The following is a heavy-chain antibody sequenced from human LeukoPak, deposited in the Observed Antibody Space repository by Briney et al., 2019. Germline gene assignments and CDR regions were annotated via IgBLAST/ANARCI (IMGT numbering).Heavy chain of an antibody. CDR3: TTEGFTSGYHSFDD. Sequence: AGSLRLSCAASGFTFSSYEMNWVRQAPGKGLEWIGRIKRKVDGATTHYGALVNGRFSISRDDSENTLYLQMNSLQTEDTAVYYCTTEGFTSGYHSFDDWSQGTLVTVSS. V-gene: IGHV3-15*01. CDR1: GFTFSSYE. D-gene: IGHD5-18*01. CDR2: IKRKVDGATT. J-gene: IGHJ4*02.